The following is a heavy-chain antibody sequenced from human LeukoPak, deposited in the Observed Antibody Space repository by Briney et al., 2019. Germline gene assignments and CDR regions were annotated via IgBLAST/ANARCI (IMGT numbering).Heavy chain of an antibody. CDR3: ATSRGGSGSYNYYGMDV. V-gene: IGHV4-59*01. Sequence: PSETLSLSCTVSGGSISSDDWTWIRQPPGKGLEWIGHIQYSGSTNYNPSLRSRVTISVDTSMNQFSLRLSSVTAADTAVYYCATSRGGSGSYNYYGMDVWGQGTTVTVSS. CDR1: GGSISSDD. J-gene: IGHJ6*02. CDR2: IQYSGST. D-gene: IGHD3-10*01.